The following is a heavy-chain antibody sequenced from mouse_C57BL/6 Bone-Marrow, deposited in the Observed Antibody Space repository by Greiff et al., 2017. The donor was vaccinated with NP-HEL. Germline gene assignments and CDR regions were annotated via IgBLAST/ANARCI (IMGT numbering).Heavy chain of an antibody. CDR3: ARYSGRRYFYY. CDR1: GFTFTDYY. D-gene: IGHD1-1*01. J-gene: IGHJ2*01. V-gene: IGHV7-3*01. Sequence: EVKLMESGGGLVQPGGSLSLSCAASGFTFTDYYMSWVRQPPGKALEWLGFIRNKANGYTTEYSASVKGRFTISRANSQSILYLQMNALSAEDSATYYCARYSGRRYFYYWGHGTTLTVSS. CDR2: IRNKANGYTT.